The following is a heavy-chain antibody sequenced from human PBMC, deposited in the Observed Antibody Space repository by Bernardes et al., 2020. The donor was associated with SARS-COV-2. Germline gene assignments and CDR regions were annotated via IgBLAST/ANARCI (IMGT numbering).Heavy chain of an antibody. V-gene: IGHV5-51*01. D-gene: IGHD7-27*01. CDR3: ARRLTGPFVNWYFDL. J-gene: IGHJ2*01. CDR2: VYPGDSDT. Sequence: GEALNLPCKGSGYRLNSYWIGWVRQMPGKGLEWMGIVYPGDSDTRYSPSFQGQVTISVDKSINIAYLQWSSLKATDTAMYYCARRLTGPFVNWYFDLWGRGTLVTGSS. CDR1: GYRLNSYW.